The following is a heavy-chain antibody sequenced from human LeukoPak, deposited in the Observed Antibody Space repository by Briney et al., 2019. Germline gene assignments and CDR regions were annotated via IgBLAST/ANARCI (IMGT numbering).Heavy chain of an antibody. Sequence: GGSLRLSCAASGFTFSNHGMHWVRQAPGKGLEWVAVIWYDGTNKYYADSVKGRFTISSDNSKNTLYLQMNSLRAEDTAVYYCARDRSSTHLNFWGQGTLVTVSS. CDR3: ARDRSSTHLNF. J-gene: IGHJ4*02. CDR1: GFTFSNHG. CDR2: IWYDGTNK. V-gene: IGHV3-33*01. D-gene: IGHD2-2*01.